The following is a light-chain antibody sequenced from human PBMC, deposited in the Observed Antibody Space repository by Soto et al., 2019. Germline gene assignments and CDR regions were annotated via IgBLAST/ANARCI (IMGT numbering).Light chain of an antibody. CDR1: TGAVTXGHY. CDR3: LLSYNGPYV. V-gene: IGLV7-46*01. J-gene: IGLJ1*01. CDR2: DTT. Sequence: QAVVTQEPSLTVSPGGTVTLTCGSSTGAVTXGHYPYWFQQKPGQAPRTLIYDTTNRHSWTPARFSGSLLGGKAALTLSVAQTEDEAEYYCLLSYNGPYVFGTGTRSPS.